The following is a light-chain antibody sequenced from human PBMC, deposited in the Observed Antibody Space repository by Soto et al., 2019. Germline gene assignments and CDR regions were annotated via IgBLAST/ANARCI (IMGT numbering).Light chain of an antibody. J-gene: IGKJ1*01. CDR3: RQYNNWPWT. V-gene: IGKV3-15*01. CDR1: QSVSSN. CDR2: GAS. Sequence: EIVMTQSPATLSVSPGERATLSCRASQSVSSNLAWYQQKPGQAPRLLIYGASTRATGIPARFSGSGSGTEFILTISSRQSEDFAVYYCRQYNNWPWTFGQGTKVEIK.